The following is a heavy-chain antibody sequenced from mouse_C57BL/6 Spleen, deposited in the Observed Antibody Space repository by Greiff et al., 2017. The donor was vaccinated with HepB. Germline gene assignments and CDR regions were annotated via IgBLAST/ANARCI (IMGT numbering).Heavy chain of an antibody. D-gene: IGHD1-1*01. CDR2: IDPHSGGT. J-gene: IGHJ1*03. CDR1: GYNFTSYW. V-gene: IGHV1-72*01. CDR3: ARQIYYAGSSYWYFDV. Sequence: QVQLQQPGAELVKPGASVKLSCKASGYNFTSYWMHWVKQRPGRGLEWIGRIDPHSGGTKYNEKFKSKATMTVDKPSSTAYMQLSSLTSEDSAVYYCARQIYYAGSSYWYFDVWGTGTTVTVSS.